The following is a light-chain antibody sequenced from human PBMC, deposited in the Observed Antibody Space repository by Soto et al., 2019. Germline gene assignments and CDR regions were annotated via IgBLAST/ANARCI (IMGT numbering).Light chain of an antibody. CDR3: KQSYSNPLT. V-gene: IGKV1-39*01. CDR2: AAS. Sequence: DIQMTQSPSSLSASVGARVTITCRASQSISSYLNWYQQKPGQAPKLLIYAASSLQSVVPSRFSGSGSGTDFTLTISSLQPEDFATYYCKQSYSNPLTFGQGTQVQIK. J-gene: IGKJ1*01. CDR1: QSISSY.